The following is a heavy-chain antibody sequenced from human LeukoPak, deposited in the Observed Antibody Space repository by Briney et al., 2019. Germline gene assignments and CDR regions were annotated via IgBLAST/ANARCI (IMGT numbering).Heavy chain of an antibody. Sequence: SETLSLTCAVYGGSFSGYYWSWIRQPPGKGLEWIGYIYYSGSTNYNPSLKSRVTISVDTSKNQFSLKLSSVTAADTAVYYCARRGRKRDGYNYDFDYWGQGTLVTVSS. CDR1: GGSFSGYY. J-gene: IGHJ4*02. D-gene: IGHD5-12*01. CDR3: ARRGRKRDGYNYDFDY. CDR2: IYYSGST. V-gene: IGHV4-59*08.